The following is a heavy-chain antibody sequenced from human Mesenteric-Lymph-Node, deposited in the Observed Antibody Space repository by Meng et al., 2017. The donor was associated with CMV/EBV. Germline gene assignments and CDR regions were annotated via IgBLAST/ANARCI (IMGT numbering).Heavy chain of an antibody. Sequence: LSLTCAASGFTFSSYEMNWVRQAPGKGLEWVSYISSSGSTIYYADSVKGRFTISRDNAKNSLYLQMNSLRAEDTAVYYCAREYIEDTAMVEGFYFDYWGQGTLVTVSS. CDR2: ISSSGSTI. CDR1: GFTFSSYE. J-gene: IGHJ4*02. CDR3: AREYIEDTAMVEGFYFDY. V-gene: IGHV3-48*03. D-gene: IGHD5-18*01.